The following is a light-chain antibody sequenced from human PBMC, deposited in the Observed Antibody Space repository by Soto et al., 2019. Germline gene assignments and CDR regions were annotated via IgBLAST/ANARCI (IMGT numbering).Light chain of an antibody. CDR2: GAS. V-gene: IGKV3-20*01. J-gene: IGKJ1*01. Sequence: EIVLTQSPGSLSLSPGERATLSCRASQSVSSTFCAWYQQRPGQAPRLLMYGASSRANGIPERFRGSGSGTDFTLTISRLEPEDFAVYYCQQFDRSVTFGQGTKVELK. CDR3: QQFDRSVT. CDR1: QSVSSTF.